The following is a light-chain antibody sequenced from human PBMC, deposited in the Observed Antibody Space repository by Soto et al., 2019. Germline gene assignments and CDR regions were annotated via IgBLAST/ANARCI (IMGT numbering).Light chain of an antibody. Sequence: QSALTQPPSASGSPGQSVTISCTGTSSDVGEYNYVSWYQQHPGKAPKLMLYEVTKRPSGVPDRFSGSKSGNTASLTVSGLQAEDEADYYCSSYAGTNNVLFGGGTKVTVL. J-gene: IGLJ3*02. CDR3: SSYAGTNNVL. CDR1: SSDVGEYNY. CDR2: EVT. V-gene: IGLV2-8*01.